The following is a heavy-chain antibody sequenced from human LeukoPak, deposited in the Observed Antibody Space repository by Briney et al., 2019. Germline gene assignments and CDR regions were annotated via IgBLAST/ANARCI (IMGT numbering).Heavy chain of an antibody. Sequence: GGSLRLSCAASGFSFITYNMNWVRQAPGKGLEWVANIKQDGSELYYVDSVKGRFTISRDNTKNSLFLHMSSLRAENTAVYFCASSYFDNSLHAYDIWGQGTMVTVSS. J-gene: IGHJ3*02. CDR1: GFSFITYN. CDR3: ASSYFDNSLHAYDI. CDR2: IKQDGSEL. V-gene: IGHV3-7*01. D-gene: IGHD3-22*01.